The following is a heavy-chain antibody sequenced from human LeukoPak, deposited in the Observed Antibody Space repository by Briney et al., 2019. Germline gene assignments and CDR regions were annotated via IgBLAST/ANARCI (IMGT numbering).Heavy chain of an antibody. V-gene: IGHV3-21*01. Sequence: GGSLRLSCAASGFTFSSYSMNWVRQAPGKGLEWVSSISSSSSYIYYADSVKGRFTISRDNAKNPLYLQMNSLRAEDTAVYYCARDVGYCSGGSCSNFDYWGQGTLVTVSS. J-gene: IGHJ4*02. CDR1: GFTFSSYS. CDR3: ARDVGYCSGGSCSNFDY. CDR2: ISSSSSYI. D-gene: IGHD2-15*01.